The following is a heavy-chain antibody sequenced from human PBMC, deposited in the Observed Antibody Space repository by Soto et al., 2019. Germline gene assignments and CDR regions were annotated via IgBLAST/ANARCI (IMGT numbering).Heavy chain of an antibody. CDR3: ARLHGYCISSSCHGHYAMDV. CDR2: IYYSGST. CDR1: GGSVSSSSCY. V-gene: IGHV4-39*01. D-gene: IGHD2-2*01. J-gene: IGHJ6*02. Sequence: SETLSLTCTVSGGSVSSSSCYWGWIRQPPGKGLEWIGSIYYSGSTYYNPSLKSRVTISVDTSKNQFSLKLSSVTAADTAVYYCARLHGYCISSSCHGHYAMDVWGQGTTVTVSS.